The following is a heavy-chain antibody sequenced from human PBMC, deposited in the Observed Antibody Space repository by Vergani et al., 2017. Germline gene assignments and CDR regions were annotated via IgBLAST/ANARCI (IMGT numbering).Heavy chain of an antibody. J-gene: IGHJ4*02. CDR3: ASGVGDSSSSF. CDR2: ISYDGSNK. V-gene: IGHV3-30*04. D-gene: IGHD6-6*01. Sequence: QVQLVESGGGVVQPGRSLRLSCAASGFTFSSYAMHWVRQVPGKGLEWVAVISYDGSNKYYADSVKGRFTISRDNSKNTLYLQMNSLRAEDTAVYYCASGVGDSSSSFWGQGTLVTVSS. CDR1: GFTFSSYA.